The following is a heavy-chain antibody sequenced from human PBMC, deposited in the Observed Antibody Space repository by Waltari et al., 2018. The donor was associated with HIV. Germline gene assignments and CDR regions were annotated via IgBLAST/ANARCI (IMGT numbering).Heavy chain of an antibody. J-gene: IGHJ4*02. CDR3: ARAGRDGKLPPDY. D-gene: IGHD1-7*01. Sequence: EVQLVESGGGLVQPGGSLRLSCAASGFTFCSYWPHWVRQAPGKGLVWVSRINSDGSSTSYADSVKGRFTISRDNAKNTLYLQMNSLRAEDTAVYYCARAGRDGKLPPDYWGQGTLVTVSS. CDR2: INSDGSST. CDR1: GFTFCSYW. V-gene: IGHV3-74*01.